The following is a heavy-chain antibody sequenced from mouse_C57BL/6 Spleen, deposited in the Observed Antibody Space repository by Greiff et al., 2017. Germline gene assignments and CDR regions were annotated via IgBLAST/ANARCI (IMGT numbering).Heavy chain of an antibody. D-gene: IGHD1-1*01. V-gene: IGHV5-17*01. CDR1: GFTFSDYG. J-gene: IGHJ3*01. CDR3: ARPDYYGSSPFAY. CDR2: ISSGSSTI. Sequence: EVMLVESGGGLVKPGGSLKLSCAASGFTFSDYGMHWVRQAPEKGLEWVAYISSGSSTIYYADTVKGRFTISRDNAKNTLFLQMTSLRSEGTAMYYCARPDYYGSSPFAYWGQGTLVTVSA.